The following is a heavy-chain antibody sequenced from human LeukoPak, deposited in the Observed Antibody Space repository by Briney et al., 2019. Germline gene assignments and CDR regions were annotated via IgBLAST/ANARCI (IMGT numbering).Heavy chain of an antibody. Sequence: PGGSLRLSXAASGFTFSSYAMSWVRQAPGKGMEWVSAISGSGGSTYYANSVKGRFTISRDNSKNTLYLQMNSLRAEDTAVYYCAALRAYFDYWGQGTLVTVSS. CDR2: ISGSGGST. CDR1: GFTFSSYA. CDR3: AALRAYFDY. J-gene: IGHJ4*02. V-gene: IGHV3-23*01. D-gene: IGHD4-17*01.